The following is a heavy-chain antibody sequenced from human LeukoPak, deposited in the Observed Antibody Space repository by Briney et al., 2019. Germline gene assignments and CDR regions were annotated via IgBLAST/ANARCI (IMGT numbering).Heavy chain of an antibody. D-gene: IGHD3-22*01. CDR3: ARDSSDT. CDR1: GYTFTAYT. CDR2: INPNSGVT. V-gene: IGHV1-2*02. Sequence: ASVKVSCKASGYTFTAYTIHWVRQAPGQGLEWMGFINPNSGVTDYAQKFQGRVTMTRDTSISTAYMELSGLRSDDTAVYYCARDSSDTWGQGTLLTVSS. J-gene: IGHJ5*02.